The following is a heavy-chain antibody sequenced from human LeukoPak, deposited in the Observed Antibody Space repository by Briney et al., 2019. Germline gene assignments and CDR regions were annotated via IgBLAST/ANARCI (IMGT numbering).Heavy chain of an antibody. CDR1: GGSFSGYY. CDR2: INHSGST. Sequence: SETLSLTCAVYGGSFSGYYWSWIRQPPGKGLEWIGEINHSGSTNYNPSLKSRVTISVDTSKNQFSLKLSSVTVADTAVYYCARLAPYSSSNYWGQGTLVTVSS. V-gene: IGHV4-34*01. CDR3: ARLAPYSSSNY. D-gene: IGHD6-6*01. J-gene: IGHJ4*02.